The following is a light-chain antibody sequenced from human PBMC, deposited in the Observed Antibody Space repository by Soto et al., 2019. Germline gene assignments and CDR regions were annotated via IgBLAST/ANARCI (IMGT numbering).Light chain of an antibody. J-gene: IGKJ4*01. CDR1: QDVDSNF. CDR2: GSS. V-gene: IGKV3-20*01. Sequence: EIVLTQSPGTLSLSPGERATLSCRASQDVDSNFLAWYQQRPGQAPRLLIYGSSRRATGIPDRFSGSGSGTDFTLTISRVGPEDIAVYFCHQYYSSITFGGGTKVEVE. CDR3: HQYYSSIT.